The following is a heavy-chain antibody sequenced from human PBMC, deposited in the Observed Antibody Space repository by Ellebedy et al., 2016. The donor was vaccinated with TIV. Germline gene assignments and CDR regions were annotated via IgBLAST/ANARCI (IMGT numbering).Heavy chain of an antibody. D-gene: IGHD1-1*01. J-gene: IGHJ4*02. CDR1: GFTFSNYW. CDR3: AGRAYNWNDGSLFDY. V-gene: IGHV3-7*03. CDR2: MKQDGREE. Sequence: GESLKISCSASGFTFSNYWMTWVRQAPGKGLEWVANMKQDGREEYYMDSVKGRFIISRDNAKNSLYLQMNSLRAEDTAVYYCAGRAYNWNDGSLFDYWGQGTLVTVSS.